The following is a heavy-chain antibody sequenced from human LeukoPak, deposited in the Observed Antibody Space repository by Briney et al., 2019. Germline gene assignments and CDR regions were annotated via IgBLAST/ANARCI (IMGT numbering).Heavy chain of an antibody. CDR2: ISGSGGST. CDR1: GFTFSSYA. Sequence: GGSLRLSCAASGFTFSSYAMSWVRQAPGKGLEWVSAISGSGGSTYYADSVKGRFTISRDNSKNTLYLQMNSLRAEDTAVYYCARDRSGSYYEFDYWGQGTLVTVSS. CDR3: ARDRSGSYYEFDY. D-gene: IGHD1-26*01. V-gene: IGHV3-23*01. J-gene: IGHJ4*02.